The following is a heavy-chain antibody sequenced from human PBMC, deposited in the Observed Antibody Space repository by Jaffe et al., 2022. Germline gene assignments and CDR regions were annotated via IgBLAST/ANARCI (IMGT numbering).Heavy chain of an antibody. CDR3: ATLTRGYSYGYMPVDY. CDR2: IYYSGST. CDR1: GGSISSYY. Sequence: QVQLQESGPGLVKPSETLSLTCTVSGGSISSYYWSWIRQPPGKGLEWIGYIYYSGSTNYNPSLKSRVTISVDTSKNQFSLKLSSVTAADTAVYYCATLTRGYSYGYMPVDYWGQGTLVTVSS. V-gene: IGHV4-59*01. J-gene: IGHJ4*02. D-gene: IGHD5-18*01.